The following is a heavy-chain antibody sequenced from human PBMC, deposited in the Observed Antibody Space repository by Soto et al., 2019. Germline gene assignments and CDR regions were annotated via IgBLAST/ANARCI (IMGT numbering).Heavy chain of an antibody. J-gene: IGHJ5*02. CDR2: ISYDGINT. Sequence: SLIVSCAASGITFSNYFMHLVLQAPGKGLEWVAVISYDGINTYYADSVKGRFTISRDNSKNTLYLQMNSLRAEDTAVYYCQRDRLNGGDWFDPWGQRTLVTVSS. D-gene: IGHD4-17*01. V-gene: IGHV3-30-3*01. CDR1: GITFSNYF. CDR3: QRDRLNGGDWFDP.